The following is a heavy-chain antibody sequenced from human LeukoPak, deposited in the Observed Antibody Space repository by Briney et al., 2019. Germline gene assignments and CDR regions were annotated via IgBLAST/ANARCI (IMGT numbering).Heavy chain of an antibody. V-gene: IGHV1-46*01. Sequence: ASVKVSFKASGYTFTIYYMHWVRQAPGQGLEWMGIINPSGGSTSYAQKFQCRVTMTRDTSTSTVYMELSSLRSEDTAVYYCARDPTYYYDSSGYYFDYWGQGTLVTVSS. CDR3: ARDPTYYYDSSGYYFDY. CDR1: GYTFTIYY. CDR2: INPSGGST. D-gene: IGHD3-22*01. J-gene: IGHJ4*02.